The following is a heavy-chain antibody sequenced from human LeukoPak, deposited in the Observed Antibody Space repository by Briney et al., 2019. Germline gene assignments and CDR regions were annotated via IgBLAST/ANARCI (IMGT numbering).Heavy chain of an antibody. CDR1: GFTFSSYE. V-gene: IGHV3-48*03. Sequence: GGSLRLSCEATGFTFSSYEMNWVRQAPGKGLEWVSFISSSGSTIYYVDSVKGRFTISSDNAKNSLYLQMNSLRAEDTTVYYCVRGGPPWDYWGEGTLVTVSS. CDR3: VRGGPPWDY. J-gene: IGHJ4*02. CDR2: ISSSGSTI.